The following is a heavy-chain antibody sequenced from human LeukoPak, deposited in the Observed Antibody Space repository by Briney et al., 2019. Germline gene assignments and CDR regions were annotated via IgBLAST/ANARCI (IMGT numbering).Heavy chain of an antibody. CDR1: GGSISNTLYY. Sequence: SETLSLTCTVSGGSISNTLYYWAWIRQPPGTGLESLGSIYYSRSTYYSPSLKSRVTISVDTSKNQFSLKLSSVTAADTAVYYCARDLDLDDILTGYEYYFDYWGQGTLVTVSS. CDR2: IYYSRST. V-gene: IGHV4-39*02. D-gene: IGHD3-9*01. CDR3: ARDLDLDDILTGYEYYFDY. J-gene: IGHJ4*02.